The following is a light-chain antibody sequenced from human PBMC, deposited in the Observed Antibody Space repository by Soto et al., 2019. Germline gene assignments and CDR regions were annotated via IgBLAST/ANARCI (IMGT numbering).Light chain of an antibody. Sequence: IVLTQSPGTLSLSPGERATLSCRASQSVSSSYLAWYQQKPGQAPRLLISDASNRATGIPARFSGSGSGTDFTLTIRSLEPEDFAVYYCQQYNNWPPLTFGGGTKVDIK. J-gene: IGKJ4*01. CDR2: DAS. CDR3: QQYNNWPPLT. CDR1: QSVSSSY. V-gene: IGKV3-11*01.